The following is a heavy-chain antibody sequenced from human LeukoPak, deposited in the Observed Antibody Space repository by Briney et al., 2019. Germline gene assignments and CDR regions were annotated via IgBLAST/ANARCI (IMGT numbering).Heavy chain of an antibody. CDR1: GFTFSSYA. V-gene: IGHV3-30-3*01. CDR3: ARATHRWLHIYYGMDV. J-gene: IGHJ6*02. CDR2: ISYDGSNK. D-gene: IGHD5-24*01. Sequence: PGRSLRLSCAASGFTFSSYAMHWVRQAPGKGLEWVAVISYDGSNKYYADSVKGRFTISRDNSKNTLYLQMNSLRAEDTAVYYCARATHRWLHIYYGMDVWGQGTTVTVSS.